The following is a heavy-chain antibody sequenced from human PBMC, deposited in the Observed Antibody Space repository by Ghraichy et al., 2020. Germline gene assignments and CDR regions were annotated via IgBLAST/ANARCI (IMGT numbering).Heavy chain of an antibody. V-gene: IGHV2-5*01. CDR1: GFSLSTSGVG. Sequence: SGPTQVKPTQTLTLTCTFSGFSLSTSGVGVGWIRQPPGKALEWLALIYWNDDKRYSPSLKSRLTITKDTSKNQVVLTMTNMDPVDTATYYCAHRGIAASRIWFDPWGQGTLVTVSS. D-gene: IGHD6-13*01. CDR3: AHRGIAASRIWFDP. CDR2: IYWNDDK. J-gene: IGHJ5*02.